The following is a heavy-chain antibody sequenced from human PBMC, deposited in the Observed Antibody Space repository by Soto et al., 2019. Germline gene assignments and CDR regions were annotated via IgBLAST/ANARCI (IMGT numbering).Heavy chain of an antibody. CDR2: INHSGST. Sequence: QVQLQQWGAGLLKPSETLSLTCAVYGGSFSGYYWSWIRQPPGKGLEWIGEINHSGSTNYNPSLKSRVTIAVDTSKNQFYLKLSSVTAADTAVYYGAMRSEDAFDIWGQGTMVTVSS. CDR1: GGSFSGYY. CDR3: AMRSEDAFDI. V-gene: IGHV4-34*01. J-gene: IGHJ3*02.